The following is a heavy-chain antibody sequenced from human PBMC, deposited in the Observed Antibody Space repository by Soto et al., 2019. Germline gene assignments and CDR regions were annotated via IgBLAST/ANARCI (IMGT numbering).Heavy chain of an antibody. Sequence: ASVKVSCKASAYSFTTYHIHWVRQAPGQGLEWMGLINPDAGATNYAQRFQGRLRLTRDTSTSTVYMELRSLRFDDTAVYYCARGDILLVTAYEGNCFDTWGQGTLVTVSS. CDR1: AYSFTTYH. CDR3: ARGDILLVTAYEGNCFDT. D-gene: IGHD3-9*01. V-gene: IGHV1-46*01. CDR2: INPDAGAT. J-gene: IGHJ5*02.